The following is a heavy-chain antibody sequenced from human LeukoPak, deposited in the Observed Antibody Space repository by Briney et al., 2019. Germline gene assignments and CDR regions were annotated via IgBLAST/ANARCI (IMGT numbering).Heavy chain of an antibody. J-gene: IGHJ3*02. V-gene: IGHV4-59*08. Sequence: SETLSLTCTVSGGSISSYYWSWIRQPPGKGLEWIGYIYYSGSTNYNPSLKSRVTISVDTSKNQFSLKLSSVTAADTAVYYCARAPRDIVVVPAATPVDAFDIWGQGTMVTVSS. CDR3: ARAPRDIVVVPAATPVDAFDI. D-gene: IGHD2-2*01. CDR1: GGSISSYY. CDR2: IYYSGST.